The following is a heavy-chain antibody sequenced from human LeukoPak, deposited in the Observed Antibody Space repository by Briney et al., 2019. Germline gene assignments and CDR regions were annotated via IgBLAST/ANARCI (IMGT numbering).Heavy chain of an antibody. D-gene: IGHD2-15*01. V-gene: IGHV3-23*01. Sequence: PGGSLRLSCAASEFTFSSYAMSWVRQAPGKGLEWVSAISGSGGSTYYADSVKGRFTTSRDNSKNTLYLQMNSLRAEDTAVYYCAKVGYCSGGSCYDYWGQGTLVTVSS. CDR1: EFTFSSYA. CDR3: AKVGYCSGGSCYDY. CDR2: ISGSGGST. J-gene: IGHJ4*02.